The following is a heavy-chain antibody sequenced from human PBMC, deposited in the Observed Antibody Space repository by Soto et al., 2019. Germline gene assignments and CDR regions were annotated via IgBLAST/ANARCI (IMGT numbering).Heavy chain of an antibody. CDR2: INAGNGNT. CDR1: GYTFTSYA. Sequence: QVQLVQSGAEVKKPGASVKVSCKASGYTFTSYAMHWVRQAPGQRLEWMGWINAGNGNTKYSQKFQGRVTITRDTSARTAYMELSSLRSEDTAVYYCARAIDCSSTSCYVGGWFDPWGQGTLVTVSS. D-gene: IGHD2-2*01. J-gene: IGHJ5*02. V-gene: IGHV1-3*01. CDR3: ARAIDCSSTSCYVGGWFDP.